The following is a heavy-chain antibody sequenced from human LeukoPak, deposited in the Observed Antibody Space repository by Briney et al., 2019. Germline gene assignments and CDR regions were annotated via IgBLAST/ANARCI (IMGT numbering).Heavy chain of an antibody. CDR2: ISSSSDTI. V-gene: IGHV3-48*01. J-gene: IGHJ4*02. D-gene: IGHD2-2*03. CDR1: GFTFSSYS. Sequence: GGSLRLSCAASGFTFSSYSMNWVRQAPGKGPEWVSYISSSSDTIYYADSVKGRFTISRDNAKNSLYLQMNSLRAEDTAVYYCATDRGYSPDSWGQGTLVTVSS. CDR3: ATDRGYSPDS.